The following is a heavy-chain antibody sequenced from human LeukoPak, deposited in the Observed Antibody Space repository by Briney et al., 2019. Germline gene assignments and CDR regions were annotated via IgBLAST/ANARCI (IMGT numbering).Heavy chain of an antibody. J-gene: IGHJ5*02. CDR2: FYIGVSK. CDR3: ARGRDGYNFDD. D-gene: IGHD5-24*01. V-gene: IGHV3-53*01. CDR1: GFTASSYY. Sequence: PGGSLRLSCAASGFTASSYYMSWVPHAPGKGLESVSIFYIGVSKYYAGSVKGRFTISRENSKNTLYLQMKSLRAEDTAVYFCARGRDGYNFDDWGQGTLVTVSS.